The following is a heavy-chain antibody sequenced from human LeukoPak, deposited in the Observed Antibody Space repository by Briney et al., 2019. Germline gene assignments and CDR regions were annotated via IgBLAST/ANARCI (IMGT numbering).Heavy chain of an antibody. CDR1: GGSFSGYY. CDR2: INHSGST. V-gene: IGHV4-34*01. CDR3: ANRRDYYDSSGYWVPFDY. D-gene: IGHD3-22*01. J-gene: IGHJ4*02. Sequence: PSETLSLTCAVYGGSFSGYYWSWIRQPPGKGLEWIGEINHSGSTNYNPSLKSRVTISGDTSKNQFSLKLSSVTAADTAVYYCANRRDYYDSSGYWVPFDYWGQGTLVTVSS.